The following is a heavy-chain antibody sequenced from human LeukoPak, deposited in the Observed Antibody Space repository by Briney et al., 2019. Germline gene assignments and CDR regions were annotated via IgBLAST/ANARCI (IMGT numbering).Heavy chain of an antibody. D-gene: IGHD6-13*01. CDR3: ARSYSSTWSNWFDP. CDR1: GGSISSYY. CDR2: IFYSENT. J-gene: IGHJ5*02. Sequence: SETLSLTCTVSGGSISSYYWSWLRQPPGKGLEWIGYIFYSENTNYNPSLKSRVTISVDTSKNQFSLKLSSVTAADTAVYYCARSYSSTWSNWFDPWGQGTLVTVSS. V-gene: IGHV4-59*01.